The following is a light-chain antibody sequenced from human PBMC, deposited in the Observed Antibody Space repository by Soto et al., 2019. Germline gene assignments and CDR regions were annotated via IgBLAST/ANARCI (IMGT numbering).Light chain of an antibody. CDR3: SSYRKSNTLV. V-gene: IGLV2-14*01. CDR1: SSDVGTYHY. Sequence: ALTQPASVSASPGQSITISCTGASSDVGTYHYVSWYQHHPGKPPKLLIHEVTHRPPGVAARFSGSKSGNTASLTISGLQAEDEAVYYCSSYRKSNTLVFGTGTKVTVL. CDR2: EVT. J-gene: IGLJ1*01.